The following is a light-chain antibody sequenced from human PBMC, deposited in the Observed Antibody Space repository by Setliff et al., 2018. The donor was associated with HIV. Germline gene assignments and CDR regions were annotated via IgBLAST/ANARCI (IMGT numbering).Light chain of an antibody. J-gene: IGLJ1*01. CDR3: QSYDSSLSGYV. CDR1: SSNIGAGYD. Sequence: QSVLTQPASVSGALGRSITISCTGSSSNIGAGYDVYWYQQLPGKIPKLLIYDKNSRPSGVPDRFSASKSGTSASLAITGLQSEDEADYYCQSYDSSLSGYVFGTGTKVT. V-gene: IGLV1-40*01. CDR2: DKN.